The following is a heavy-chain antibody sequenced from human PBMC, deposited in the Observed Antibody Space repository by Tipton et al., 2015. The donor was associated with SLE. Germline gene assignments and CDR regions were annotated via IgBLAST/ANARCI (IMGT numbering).Heavy chain of an antibody. CDR2: IYHSGST. J-gene: IGHJ4*02. V-gene: IGHV4-38-2*02. CDR1: GYSISSGYY. Sequence: LSLTCTVSGYSISSGYYWGWIRQPPGKGLEWIGSIYHSGSTYYNPSLKSRVTISVDTSKNQFSLKLSSVTAADTAVYYCARASRPFDYWGQGTLVTVSS. CDR3: ARASRPFDY.